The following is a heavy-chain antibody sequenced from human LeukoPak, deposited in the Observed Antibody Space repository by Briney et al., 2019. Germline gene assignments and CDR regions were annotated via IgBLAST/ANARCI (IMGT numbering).Heavy chain of an antibody. V-gene: IGHV3-21*01. CDR1: GFTFSNVW. CDR2: ISSSSSYI. CDR3: ARSGSGSQEDYFDY. J-gene: IGHJ4*02. Sequence: PGGSLRLSCTASGFTFSNVWLTWVRQAPGKGLEWVSSISSSSSYIYYADSVKGRFTISRDNAKNSLYLQMNSLRAEDTAVYYCARSGSGSQEDYFDYWGQGTLITVSS. D-gene: IGHD6-19*01.